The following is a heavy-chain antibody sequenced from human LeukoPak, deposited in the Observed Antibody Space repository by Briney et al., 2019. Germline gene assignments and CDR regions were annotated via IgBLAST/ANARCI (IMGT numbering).Heavy chain of an antibody. CDR2: ISGSGGST. CDR1: GFTFSSYA. J-gene: IGHJ4*02. Sequence: SGGSLRLSCAASGFTFSSYAMSWVRQAPWKGLEWVSAISGSGGSTYYADSVKGRFTISRDNSKNTLYLQMNSLRAEDTAVYYCAKRWELLRALDYWGQGTLVTVSS. CDR3: AKRWELLRALDY. D-gene: IGHD1-26*01. V-gene: IGHV3-23*01.